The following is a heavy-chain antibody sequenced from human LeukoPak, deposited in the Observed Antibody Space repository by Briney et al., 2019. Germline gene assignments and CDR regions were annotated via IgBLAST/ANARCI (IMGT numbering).Heavy chain of an antibody. CDR2: IYTSGST. D-gene: IGHD2-2*01. J-gene: IGHJ6*03. CDR3: ARGIVVVPAAIIEGQHEDYYYMDV. CDR1: GGSISSGSYY. Sequence: PSETLSLTCTVSGGSISSGSYYWSWIRQPAGKGLEWIGRIYTSGSTNYNPSLKSRVTISVDTSKNQFSLKLSSVTAADTAVYYCARGIVVVPAAIIEGQHEDYYYMDVWGKGTTVTVSS. V-gene: IGHV4-61*02.